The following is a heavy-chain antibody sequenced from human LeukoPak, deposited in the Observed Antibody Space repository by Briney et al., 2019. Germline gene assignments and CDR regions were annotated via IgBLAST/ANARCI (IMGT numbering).Heavy chain of an antibody. CDR1: GFTFTRYA. Sequence: GGSLRLSCAASGFTFTRYAMSWVRQAPGKGLQWVSTISGSGDATYYPDSVKGRFTISRDKSKNTLYLQMGSLRAEDTAVYYCAKDRVSLHDKSGFYQPQLFYFDHWGQGTLVAVSS. D-gene: IGHD3-22*01. CDR3: AKDRVSLHDKSGFYQPQLFYFDH. V-gene: IGHV3-23*01. J-gene: IGHJ4*02. CDR2: ISGSGDAT.